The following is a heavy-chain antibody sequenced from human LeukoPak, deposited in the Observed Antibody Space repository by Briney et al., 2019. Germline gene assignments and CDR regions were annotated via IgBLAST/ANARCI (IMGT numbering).Heavy chain of an antibody. CDR1: GFTFSSYW. CDR3: ARGSGTWKDY. CDR2: INSDGSST. Sequence: GGSLRLSCAASGFTFSSYWIHWVRQAPGKGLVWVSRINSDGSSTSYADSVKGRFTISRDSAKNTVYLQMNSLRAEDTAVYYCARGSGTWKDYWGQGTRVTVTS. J-gene: IGHJ4*02. V-gene: IGHV3-74*01. D-gene: IGHD1-26*01.